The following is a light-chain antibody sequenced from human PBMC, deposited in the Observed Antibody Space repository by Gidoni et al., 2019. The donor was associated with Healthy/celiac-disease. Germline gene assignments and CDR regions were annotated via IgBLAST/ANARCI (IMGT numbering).Light chain of an antibody. V-gene: IGKV1-13*02. J-gene: IGKJ2*01. CDR1: QGISSA. CDR3: QQFNSYPYT. Sequence: AIQLTQSPSSLSASVGDRVTITCRASQGISSALAWYQQKPGKAPKLLIYDASSLESGVPSRFSGSGSGTDFTLTISSLQPEDFATDYCQQFNSYPYTFGQXTKLEIK. CDR2: DAS.